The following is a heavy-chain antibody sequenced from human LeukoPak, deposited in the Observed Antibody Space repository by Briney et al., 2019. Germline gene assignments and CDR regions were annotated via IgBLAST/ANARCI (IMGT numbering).Heavy chain of an antibody. Sequence: PSETLSLTCTVSGDSINSLDLWSWVRQPPGKGLEWIGEMYLSGTTHSNPSVKSRVTISIDKSKNQFFLNLSSVTAADTAVYYCAGGIAAAASPFDYWGQGTLVTVSS. D-gene: IGHD6-13*01. CDR3: AGGIAAAASPFDY. CDR2: MYLSGTT. V-gene: IGHV4-4*02. J-gene: IGHJ4*02. CDR1: GDSINSLDL.